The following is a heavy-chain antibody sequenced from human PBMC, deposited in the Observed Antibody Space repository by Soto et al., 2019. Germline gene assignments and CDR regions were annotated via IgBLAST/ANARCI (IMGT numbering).Heavy chain of an antibody. CDR2: IIPIFGTA. CDR3: ARSTYSSSSGDYYYGMDV. D-gene: IGHD6-6*01. CDR1: GGTFSSYA. Sequence: QVQLVQSGAEVKKPGSSVKVSCKASGGTFSSYAISWVRQAPGQGLEWMGGIIPIFGTANYAQKFQGRVTITADKSTSTAYMELSSLRSEDTVVYYCARSTYSSSSGDYYYGMDVWGQGTTVTVSS. V-gene: IGHV1-69*06. J-gene: IGHJ6*02.